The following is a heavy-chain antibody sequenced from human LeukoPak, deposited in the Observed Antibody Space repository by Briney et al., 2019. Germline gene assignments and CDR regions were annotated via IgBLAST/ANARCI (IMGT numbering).Heavy chain of an antibody. Sequence: GGSLRLSCAASGFTFSNYGMSWVRQAPGKGLEWVSAISGSGGTTYYADSVRGRFTISRDNSENTLYLQMNSLRAEDTAVYYCAKRDRTVTHAFDIWGQGTMVTVSS. D-gene: IGHD4-17*01. CDR1: GFTFSNYG. J-gene: IGHJ3*02. V-gene: IGHV3-23*01. CDR3: AKRDRTVTHAFDI. CDR2: ISGSGGTT.